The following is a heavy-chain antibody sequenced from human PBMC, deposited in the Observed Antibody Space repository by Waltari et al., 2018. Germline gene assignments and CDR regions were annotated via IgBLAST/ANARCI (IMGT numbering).Heavy chain of an antibody. CDR1: GGSISSGSYY. CDR3: ARESGEWELDYGMDV. D-gene: IGHD1-26*01. Sequence: QVQLQESGPGLVKPSQTLSLTCTVSGGSISSGSYYWSWIRQPAGKGLEWIGYIYTSGSTNYNPSLKSRVTISVDTSKNQFSLKLSSVTAADTAVYYCARESGEWELDYGMDVWGQGTTVTVSS. V-gene: IGHV4-61*09. J-gene: IGHJ6*02. CDR2: IYTSGST.